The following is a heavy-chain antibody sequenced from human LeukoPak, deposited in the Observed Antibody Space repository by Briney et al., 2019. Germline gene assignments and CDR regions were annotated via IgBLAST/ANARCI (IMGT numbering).Heavy chain of an antibody. D-gene: IGHD3-10*01. CDR1: GFTFSSFA. CDR3: AKDILTYYYGSSGYYFDT. Sequence: GGSLRLSCSASGFTFSSFAMSWVRQAPGKGLEWLSAITGDGDYTYSADSVTGRFTISRDNSKNALFLQMHSLRAEDTAVYYCAKDILTYYYGSSGYYFDTWGQGTLVTASS. CDR2: ITGDGDYT. V-gene: IGHV3-23*01. J-gene: IGHJ4*02.